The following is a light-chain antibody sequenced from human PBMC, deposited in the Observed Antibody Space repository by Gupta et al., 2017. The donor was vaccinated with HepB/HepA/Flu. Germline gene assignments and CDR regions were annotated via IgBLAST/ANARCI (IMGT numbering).Light chain of an antibody. V-gene: IGKV1-39*01. CDR2: TAS. Sequence: DIQMTQSPSSLSSSVGDRVTITCRASQSIRNYLNWYQQKPGKAPKLLIYTASSLQSGVPTRFSGSGSGTDFTLTISSLQPEDFASYFCQQSYSFPFTFVQGTKLEIK. CDR3: QQSYSFPFT. J-gene: IGKJ2*01. CDR1: QSIRNY.